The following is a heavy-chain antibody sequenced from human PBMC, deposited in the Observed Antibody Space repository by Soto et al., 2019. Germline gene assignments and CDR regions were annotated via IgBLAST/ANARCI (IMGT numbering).Heavy chain of an antibody. D-gene: IGHD6-6*01. CDR3: AHRRPYSNSPEYFFDY. CDR2: IYWDDDK. Sequence: QITLKESGPTLVKPTQTLTLTCTFSGFSLSTSGVDVGWIRQPPGKALEWLALIYWDDDKRYSPSLKSRLTIPNDTSKHQVVLTMTNVDPLDTATYYCAHRRPYSNSPEYFFDYWGQGTLVTVSS. J-gene: IGHJ4*02. CDR1: GFSLSTSGVD. V-gene: IGHV2-5*02.